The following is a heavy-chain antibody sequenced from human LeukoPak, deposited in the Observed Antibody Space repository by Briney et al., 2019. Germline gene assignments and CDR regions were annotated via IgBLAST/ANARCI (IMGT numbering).Heavy chain of an antibody. Sequence: SQTLSLTCTVSGGSISSGDYYWSWIRQPPGKGLEWIGYIYYSGSTYYNPSLKSRVTISVDTSKNQFSLKLSSVTAADTAVYYCARDRGDSSGYPDYWGQGTLVTVSS. J-gene: IGHJ4*02. CDR3: ARDRGDSSGYPDY. D-gene: IGHD3-22*01. CDR1: GGSISSGDYY. V-gene: IGHV4-30-4*01. CDR2: IYYSGST.